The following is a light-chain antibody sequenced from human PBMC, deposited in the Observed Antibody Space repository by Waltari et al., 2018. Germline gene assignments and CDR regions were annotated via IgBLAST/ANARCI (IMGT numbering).Light chain of an antibody. CDR3: QQYFGIPIT. Sequence: IQMTQSPSSLPASLGHRVTITCRASQGISSSLAWYQKKVGEAPKLLLYGASRLESGVPSRFSGSGSGTVYTLTISSLQPEDFATYYCQQYFGIPITFGQGTRLE. CDR1: QGISSS. V-gene: IGKV1-NL1*01. J-gene: IGKJ5*01. CDR2: GAS.